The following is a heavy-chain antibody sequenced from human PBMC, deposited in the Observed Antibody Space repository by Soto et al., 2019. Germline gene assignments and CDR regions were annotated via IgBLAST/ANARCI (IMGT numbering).Heavy chain of an antibody. D-gene: IGHD2-2*01. CDR2: ISGSDTDT. Sequence: EVELVESGGGLVQPGGSLRLSCEASGFIFSNYGMSWVRQAPGRGLEWVSGISGSDTDTHYADSVKGRLTISRDNSKNTLYLQMSSLRAGDSAVYYCAKDSPKTVSVPFSSSFDYWGQGTLVTVSS. J-gene: IGHJ4*02. CDR1: GFIFSNYG. V-gene: IGHV3-23*04. CDR3: AKDSPKTVSVPFSSSFDY.